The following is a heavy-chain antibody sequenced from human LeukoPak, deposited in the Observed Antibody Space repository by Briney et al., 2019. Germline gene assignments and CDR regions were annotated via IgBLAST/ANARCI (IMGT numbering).Heavy chain of an antibody. CDR1: GYTFTGYY. V-gene: IGHV1-2*02. D-gene: IGHD2-2*01. CDR2: INPNSGGT. J-gene: IGHJ4*02. CDR3: ARESVSTVTFDY. Sequence: ASVKVSCMASGYTFTGYYMHWVRQAPGQGLEWMGWINPNSGGTNYAQKFQGRVTMTRDTSISTAYMELSRLRSDDTAVYYCARESVSTVTFDYWGQGTLVTVSS.